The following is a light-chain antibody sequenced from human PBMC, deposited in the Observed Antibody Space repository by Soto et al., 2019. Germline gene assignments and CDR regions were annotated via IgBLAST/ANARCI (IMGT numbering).Light chain of an antibody. CDR3: QQYYSYPIT. J-gene: IGKJ5*01. V-gene: IGKV1-8*01. CDR2: AAS. CDR1: QGISSY. Sequence: AIRMTQSPSSLSASTGDRVTITCRASQGISSYLAWYQQKPGKAPKLLIYAASTLQSGVPSRFSGSGSGTDFTLTISCLQSEDFATDYCQQYYSYPITFGQGTRLEIK.